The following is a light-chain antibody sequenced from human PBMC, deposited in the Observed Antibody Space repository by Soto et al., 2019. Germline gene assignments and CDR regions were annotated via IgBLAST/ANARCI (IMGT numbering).Light chain of an antibody. Sequence: QSALTQPASVSGSPGQSITISCTGTSSDVGNFDCVSWYQQHPGKAPKRMIYEVSDRPSGVSDRFSGSKSGDTASLTISGLQAEDEADYYCSSYTISSTLVFGGGTKLTVL. V-gene: IGLV2-14*01. CDR2: EVS. J-gene: IGLJ2*01. CDR3: SSYTISSTLV. CDR1: SSDVGNFDC.